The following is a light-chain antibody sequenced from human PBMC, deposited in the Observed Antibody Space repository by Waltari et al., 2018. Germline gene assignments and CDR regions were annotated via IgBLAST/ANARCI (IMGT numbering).Light chain of an antibody. J-gene: IGKJ3*01. CDR3: QQTYSTPFT. Sequence: DIQMTQSPSSLSASVGDRVTIACRASQSISPSLNCYQQKPGKAPNLLIYAASSLQSGVPSRFSGSGSGTDFTLTISSLQPEDFATYYCQQTYSTPFTFGPGTKVDI. CDR2: AAS. CDR1: QSISPS. V-gene: IGKV1-39*01.